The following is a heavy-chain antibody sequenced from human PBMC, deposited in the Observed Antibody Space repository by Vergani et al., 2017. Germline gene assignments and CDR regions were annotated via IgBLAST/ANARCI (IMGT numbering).Heavy chain of an antibody. D-gene: IGHD4-17*01. CDR3: ARGTDGDYFLPRA. V-gene: IGHV1-8*01. CDR1: GYTFTSYD. Sequence: VQLVESGAEVKKPGASVKVSCKASGYTFTSYDINWVRQATGKGLEWMGGMNHNSGNTGYAQKLQGRVTVTRNTSISTAYMALSSRGSEETAVYYWARGTDGDYFLPRAWGQGTLVTVSS. CDR2: MNHNSGNT. J-gene: IGHJ5*02.